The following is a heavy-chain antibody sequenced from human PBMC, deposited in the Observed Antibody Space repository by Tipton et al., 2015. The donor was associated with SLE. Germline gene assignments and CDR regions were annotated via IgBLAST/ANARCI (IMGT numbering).Heavy chain of an antibody. J-gene: IGHJ4*02. Sequence: QLVQSGGGLVQPGGSLRLSCAASGFTFSTYSMNWVRQAPGKGLEWVSSISSDSNYIYYADSVMGRFTLSRDNAKNSLFLQMNSLRPEDTAVYYCAREAGRWAVDHWGQGTLVTVSS. V-gene: IGHV3-21*03. CDR3: AREAGRWAVDH. CDR1: GFTFSTYS. D-gene: IGHD3-16*01. CDR2: ISSDSNYI.